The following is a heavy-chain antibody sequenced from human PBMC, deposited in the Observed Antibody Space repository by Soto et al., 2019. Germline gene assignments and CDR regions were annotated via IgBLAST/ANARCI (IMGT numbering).Heavy chain of an antibody. CDR1: GYSFSNNG. V-gene: IGHV1-18*04. J-gene: IGHJ4*02. D-gene: IGHD4-17*01. CDR3: ARDLGYGDYGTDF. CDR2: INGDNGNT. Sequence: QVQLVQSGAEVKKPGASVKVSCQASGYSFSNNGLSWVRQAPGQGFEWMGWINGDNGNTNYAQKFQGRVTMTTDTSTSTAYMDLRSLRSDDTAVYYCARDLGYGDYGTDFWGQGTLVTVSS.